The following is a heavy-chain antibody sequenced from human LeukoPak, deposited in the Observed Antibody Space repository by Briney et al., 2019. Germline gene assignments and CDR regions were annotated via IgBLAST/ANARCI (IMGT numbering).Heavy chain of an antibody. D-gene: IGHD6-19*01. Sequence: SETLSLTCTVSGGPLSAYYWTWIRQPPGKGLEWIGYIYYSGSTNYNPSLKSRVTISVDTSKNQFSLNLSSVTAADTAVYYCARDLLSTAGYFDYWGQGTLVTVSP. V-gene: IGHV4-59*01. CDR2: IYYSGST. CDR1: GGPLSAYY. J-gene: IGHJ4*02. CDR3: ARDLLSTAGYFDY.